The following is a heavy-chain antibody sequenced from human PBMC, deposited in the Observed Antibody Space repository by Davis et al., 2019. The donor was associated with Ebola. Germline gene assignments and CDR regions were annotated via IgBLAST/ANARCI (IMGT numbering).Heavy chain of an antibody. J-gene: IGHJ4*02. Sequence: MPSETLSLTCAVYGGSFSGYYWSWIRQPPGKGLEWIGSIYYSGSTYYNPSLKSRVTISVDTSKNQFSLKLSSVTAADTAVYYCARGRTMMYFWGQGTLVTVSS. CDR2: IYYSGST. CDR1: GGSFSGYY. CDR3: ARGRTMMYF. V-gene: IGHV4-34*01. D-gene: IGHD3-22*01.